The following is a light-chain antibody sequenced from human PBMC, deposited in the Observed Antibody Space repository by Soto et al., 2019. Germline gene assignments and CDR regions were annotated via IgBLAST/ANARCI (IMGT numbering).Light chain of an antibody. CDR3: SSYITSSIV. J-gene: IGLJ2*01. Sequence: QSALTQPPSASGSPGQSVTISCTGTSSDVGGYNYVSWYQQHPGKAPKLMIYEVSKRPSGVPDRFSGSKSGNTASLTVSGLQAEDEADYYCSSYITSSIVFGGGTKLTVL. V-gene: IGLV2-8*01. CDR2: EVS. CDR1: SSDVGGYNY.